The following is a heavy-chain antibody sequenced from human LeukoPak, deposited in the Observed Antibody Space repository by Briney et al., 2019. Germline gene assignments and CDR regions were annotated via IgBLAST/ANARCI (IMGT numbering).Heavy chain of an antibody. D-gene: IGHD6-13*01. CDR3: ARGGYSSSWYLYYYYYYMDV. V-gene: IGHV1-2*02. CDR1: GYTFTGYY. J-gene: IGHJ6*03. CDR2: INPNSGGT. Sequence: ASVKVTCKASGYTFTGYYMHWVRQAPGQGLEWMGWINPNSGGTNYAQKFQGRVTMTRDTSISTAYMELGRLRSDDTAVYYCARGGYSSSWYLYYYYYYMDVWGKGTTVTVSS.